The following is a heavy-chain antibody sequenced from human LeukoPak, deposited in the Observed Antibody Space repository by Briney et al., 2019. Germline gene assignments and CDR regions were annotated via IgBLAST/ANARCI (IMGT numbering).Heavy chain of an antibody. Sequence: SETLSLTCTVSGGSISSSSYYWGWIRQPPGKGLEWIGSIYYSGSTYYNPSLKSRVTISVDTSKNQFSLKLSSVTAADTAVYYCARGSRRRFNYYDSSGYYYVGGFDYWGQGTLVTVSS. CDR1: GGSISSSSYY. CDR2: IYYSGST. V-gene: IGHV4-39*07. J-gene: IGHJ4*02. D-gene: IGHD3-22*01. CDR3: ARGSRRRFNYYDSSGYYYVGGFDY.